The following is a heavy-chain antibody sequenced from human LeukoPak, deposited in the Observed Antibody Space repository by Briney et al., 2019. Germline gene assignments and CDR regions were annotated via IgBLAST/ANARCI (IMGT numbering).Heavy chain of an antibody. Sequence: GASVKVSCKASGYTFTSYGMNWVRQAPGQGLEWMGWINPKSGAADYAQQFRGRVTMTRDTSINTDYMEMKRVTSDDTAVYYCARGAEAETSPLDFWGQGTLVIVS. CDR3: ARGAEAETSPLDF. CDR1: GYTFTSYG. D-gene: IGHD6-13*01. V-gene: IGHV1-2*02. J-gene: IGHJ4*02. CDR2: INPKSGAA.